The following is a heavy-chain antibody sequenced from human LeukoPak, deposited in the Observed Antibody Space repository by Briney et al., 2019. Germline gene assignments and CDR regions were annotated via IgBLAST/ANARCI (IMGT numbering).Heavy chain of an antibody. J-gene: IGHJ3*02. CDR3: ARVLLWFGEFVGAFDI. Sequence: GASVKVSCKASGYTFTSYGISWVRQAPGQGLDWMGWISAYNGNTNYAQKLQGRVTMTTVTSTSTAYMELRSLRSDDTAVYYCARVLLWFGEFVGAFDIWGQGTMVTVSS. CDR1: GYTFTSYG. CDR2: ISAYNGNT. V-gene: IGHV1-18*01. D-gene: IGHD3-10*01.